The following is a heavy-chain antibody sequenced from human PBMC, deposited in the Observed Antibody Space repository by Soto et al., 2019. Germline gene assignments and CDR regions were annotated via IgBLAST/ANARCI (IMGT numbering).Heavy chain of an antibody. CDR1: GCSISSSSYY. V-gene: IGHV4-39*01. Sequence: SETLSLTCTVSGCSISSSSYYWGWIRQPPGKGLEWIGSIYYSGSTYYNPSLKSRVTISVDTSKNQFSLKLSSVTAADTAVYYCWAARNTLLEGFDYWGQGTLVTVSS. D-gene: IGHD2-15*01. CDR2: IYYSGST. J-gene: IGHJ4*02. CDR3: WAARNTLLEGFDY.